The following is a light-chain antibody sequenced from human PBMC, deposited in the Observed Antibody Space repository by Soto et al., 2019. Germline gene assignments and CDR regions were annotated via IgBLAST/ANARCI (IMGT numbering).Light chain of an antibody. CDR1: QSISSW. J-gene: IGKJ2*01. Sequence: DIQMTQSPPTLSAFVGDRVTITCRASQSISSWLAWYQQKPGIAPKLLIYQASSLQSGVPSRFSGGGSGTEFTLTISSLQPDDFATYYCQQYNSYPYTFGQGTKLEIK. V-gene: IGKV1-5*03. CDR2: QAS. CDR3: QQYNSYPYT.